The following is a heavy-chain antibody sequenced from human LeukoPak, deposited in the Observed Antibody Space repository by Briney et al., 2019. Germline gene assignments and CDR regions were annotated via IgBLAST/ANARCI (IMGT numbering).Heavy chain of an antibody. CDR2: ISNNGGYT. D-gene: IGHD3-22*01. Sequence: GGSLRLSCAASGFTFSSSAMSWVRQAPGKGLEWVSAISNNGGYTYYADSVQGRFTISRDNSKSTLCLQMNSLRAEDTAVYYCARDFFHSSESRPFDYWGQGTLVTVSS. J-gene: IGHJ4*02. CDR3: ARDFFHSSESRPFDY. V-gene: IGHV3-23*01. CDR1: GFTFSSSA.